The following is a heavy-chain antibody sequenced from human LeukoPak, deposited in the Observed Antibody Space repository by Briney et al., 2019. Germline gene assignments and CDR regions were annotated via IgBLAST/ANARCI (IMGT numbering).Heavy chain of an antibody. Sequence: GGSLRLSCAASGFTFSSYSMNCVRHAPGKGLECVSSISSSSSYIYYADSVKGRFTISRDNDENSLYLQMNSLRAEDTAVYYCARDGVGAATTNYYYYGMDVWGQGTTVSVFS. CDR2: ISSSSSYI. CDR3: ARDGVGAATTNYYYYGMDV. V-gene: IGHV3-21*01. CDR1: GFTFSSYS. J-gene: IGHJ6*01. D-gene: IGHD5-12*01.